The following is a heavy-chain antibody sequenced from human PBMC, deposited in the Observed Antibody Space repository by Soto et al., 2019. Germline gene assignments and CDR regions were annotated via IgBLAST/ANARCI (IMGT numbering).Heavy chain of an antibody. Sequence: PGESLKISCKGSGYSFTSYWISWVRQMPGKGLEWMGRIDPSDSYTNYSPSFQGHVTISADKSISTAYLQWSSLKASDTAMYYCARLCDYYDSSGYSRFPIYYFDYWGQGTLVTVSS. CDR3: ARLCDYYDSSGYSRFPIYYFDY. J-gene: IGHJ4*02. CDR2: IDPSDSYT. D-gene: IGHD3-22*01. V-gene: IGHV5-10-1*01. CDR1: GYSFTSYW.